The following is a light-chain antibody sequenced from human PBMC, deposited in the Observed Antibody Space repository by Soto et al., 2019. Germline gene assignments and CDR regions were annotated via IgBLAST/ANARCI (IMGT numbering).Light chain of an antibody. V-gene: IGKV1-9*01. Sequence: IQLTQSPSSLSASVGDSVTITCRASQGISRYLSWYQQKPGRAPKLLISAVSTLQSGVPARFSGSGSGTDFTLSITSLQPEDFATYYCQQLNTYPVTFGGGTKVEIK. CDR3: QQLNTYPVT. J-gene: IGKJ4*01. CDR1: QGISRY. CDR2: AVS.